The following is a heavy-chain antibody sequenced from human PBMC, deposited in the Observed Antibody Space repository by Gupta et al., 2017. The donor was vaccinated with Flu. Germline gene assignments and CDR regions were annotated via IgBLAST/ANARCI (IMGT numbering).Heavy chain of an antibody. J-gene: IGHJ4*02. D-gene: IGHD2-2*02. CDR2: IWYDESNK. Sequence: GRGVDWVAVIWYDESNKYYADSVKGRFTISRDNSKNTLYRQMSSLRAEDTAVYYCARGVVVPAAISNPWFDYWGQGTLVTVSS. V-gene: IGHV3-33*01. CDR3: ARGVVVPAAISNPWFDY.